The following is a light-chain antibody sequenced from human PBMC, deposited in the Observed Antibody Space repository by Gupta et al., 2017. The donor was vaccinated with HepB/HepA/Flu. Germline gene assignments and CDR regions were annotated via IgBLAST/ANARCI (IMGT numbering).Light chain of an antibody. CDR2: ETS. V-gene: IGKV3-11*01. CDR1: QSVSNY. Sequence: IVLTQSPVILSLSPGERATLSCRASQSVSNYLAWYQQKPGQAPRLLIHETSNRATGTPARFSGGGSGTDFTLTISSLESEEFAVDYGQHRSYCPFTFDQGSKMDIK. CDR3: QHRSYCPFT. J-gene: IGKJ2*01.